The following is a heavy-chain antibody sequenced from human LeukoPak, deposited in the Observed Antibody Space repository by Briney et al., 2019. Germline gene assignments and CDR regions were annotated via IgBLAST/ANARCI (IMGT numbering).Heavy chain of an antibody. D-gene: IGHD2-8*01. CDR2: LSRSGGTT. J-gene: IGHJ4*02. CDR3: AKEQRIRHCSEGVCMEGYYFDH. CDR1: GFPFNMFA. Sequence: GGSLTLSCTGSGFPFNMFAMNWVRQAPGQGLEWVSGLSRSGGTTSYADSVKGRFTISRDASKSMVFLQMNDLRPDDTAVYYCAKEQRIRHCSEGVCMEGYYFDHWGKGSLVSVS. V-gene: IGHV3-23*01.